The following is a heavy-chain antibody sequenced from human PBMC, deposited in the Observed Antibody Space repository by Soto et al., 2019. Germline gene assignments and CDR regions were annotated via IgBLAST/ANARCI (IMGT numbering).Heavy chain of an antibody. Sequence: QVQLVQSGAEVKKPGASVKVSCKASGYSFTSDDINWVRQAAGQGIEWMGCMNPNTGDTGYAQKFQGRFIWTRDTSISIGYLELSSLTSEDTAVLFCARVPSQCSRTSGQLDYWGHGTGVLVSS. CDR2: MNPNTGDT. J-gene: IGHJ4*01. D-gene: IGHD2-2*01. CDR3: ARVPSQCSRTSGQLDY. V-gene: IGHV1-8*01. CDR1: GYSFTSDD.